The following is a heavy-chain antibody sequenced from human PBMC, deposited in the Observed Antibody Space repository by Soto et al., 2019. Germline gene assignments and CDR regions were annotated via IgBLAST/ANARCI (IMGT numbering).Heavy chain of an antibody. Sequence: PAGSLRLSCAASGFPFTDYAMTWVRQAPGKGLEWVSAISGSGGSTYYADSVKGRFTISSDSSKNTLYLQMNSLRAEDTAVYYCAKELSSTWYPLDYWGQGTRVTSPQ. J-gene: IGHJ4*02. D-gene: IGHD6-13*01. CDR1: GFPFTDYA. CDR3: AKELSSTWYPLDY. V-gene: IGHV3-23*01. CDR2: ISGSGGST.